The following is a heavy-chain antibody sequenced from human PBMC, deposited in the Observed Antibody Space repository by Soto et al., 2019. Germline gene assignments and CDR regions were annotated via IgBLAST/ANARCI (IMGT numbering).Heavy chain of an antibody. J-gene: IGHJ4*02. Sequence: QVQLQESGPGLVKPSQTLSLTCTVSGGSISSGGYYWSWIRQHPGKGLEWIGYIYYSGSTYYNPSLKSRVTISVDTSKNQFSLKLSSVTAADTAVYYCAARGYNDSSGSPYYFDYWGQGTLVTVSS. D-gene: IGHD3-22*01. CDR3: AARGYNDSSGSPYYFDY. CDR2: IYYSGST. V-gene: IGHV4-31*03. CDR1: GGSISSGGYY.